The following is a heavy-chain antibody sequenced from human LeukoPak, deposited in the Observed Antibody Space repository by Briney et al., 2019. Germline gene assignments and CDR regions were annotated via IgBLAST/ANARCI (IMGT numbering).Heavy chain of an antibody. CDR1: GFTFRLFA. CDR3: ARDFSDVDTVPPG. V-gene: IGHV3-30*04. J-gene: IGHJ4*02. D-gene: IGHD5-18*01. Sequence: PGRSLRLSCAASGFTFRLFAMHWVRQAPGKGLEWVAVTNFDGGNKYYADFVKGRFNISRDNSKKTLYLEMKSLRAEDTAVYYCARDFSDVDTVPPGWGQGTLVIVSS. CDR2: TNFDGGNK.